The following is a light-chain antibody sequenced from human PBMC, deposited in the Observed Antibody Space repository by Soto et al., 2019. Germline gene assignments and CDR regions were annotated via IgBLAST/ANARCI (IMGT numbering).Light chain of an antibody. Sequence: QSVLTQPASVSGSPGQSITIYCTGNSSDVGNYNLVSWYQQYPGKAPKLMIYEGGKWPSGVSNRFSGSKSGNTASLTISGLQAEDEADYYCCSFALRSTLIFGGGTKLTVL. CDR1: SSDVGNYNL. CDR2: EGG. V-gene: IGLV2-23*01. CDR3: CSFALRSTLI. J-gene: IGLJ2*01.